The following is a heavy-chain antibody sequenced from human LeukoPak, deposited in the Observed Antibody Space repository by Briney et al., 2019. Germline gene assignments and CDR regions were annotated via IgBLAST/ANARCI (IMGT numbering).Heavy chain of an antibody. CDR3: ARAPLGVYFDY. CDR1: GFTFCSYW. D-gene: IGHD3-16*01. Sequence: GGSLRLSCAASGFTFCSYWMHWVRQAPGKGLVWVSRINTDGSSTSYADSVKGRFTISRDNAKNTLYLQMNSLRAEDTAVYYCARAPLGVYFDYWGQGTLVTVSS. J-gene: IGHJ4*02. CDR2: INTDGSST. V-gene: IGHV3-74*01.